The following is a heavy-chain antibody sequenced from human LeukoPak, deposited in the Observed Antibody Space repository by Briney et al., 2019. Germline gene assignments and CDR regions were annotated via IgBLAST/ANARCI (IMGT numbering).Heavy chain of an antibody. CDR3: ARALVRGVIDY. CDR2: IYYSGST. V-gene: IGHV4-31*03. Sequence: SETLSLTCTVSGGSISSGGYYWSWIRQHPGKGPEWIGYIYYSGSTYYNPSLKSRVTISVDTSKNQFSLKLSSVTAADTAVYYCARALVRGVIDYWGQGTLVTVSS. D-gene: IGHD3-10*01. J-gene: IGHJ4*02. CDR1: GGSISSGGYY.